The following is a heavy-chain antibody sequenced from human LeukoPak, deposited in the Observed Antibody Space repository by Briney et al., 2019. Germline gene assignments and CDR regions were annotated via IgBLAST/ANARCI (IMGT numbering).Heavy chain of an antibody. CDR3: ARVGSSWTGVAYYYYMDV. Sequence: SETLSLTCTVSGGSISSYYWSRIRQPAGKGLEWIGRIYTSGSTNYNPSLKSRVTMSVDTSKNQFSLKLSSVTAADTAVYYCARVGSSWTGVAYYYYMDVWGKGTTVTVSS. CDR2: IYTSGST. CDR1: GGSISSYY. J-gene: IGHJ6*03. V-gene: IGHV4-4*07. D-gene: IGHD6-13*01.